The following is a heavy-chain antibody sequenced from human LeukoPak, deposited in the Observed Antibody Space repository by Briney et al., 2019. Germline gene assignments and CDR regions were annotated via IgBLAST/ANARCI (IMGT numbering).Heavy chain of an antibody. J-gene: IGHJ4*02. V-gene: IGHV3-23*01. Sequence: GGSLRLSCAASGFTFSKYAMGWVRQAPGKGREWVSTISGSRGNTYYADLEEGRFTISRDNSKNTLYLQMSSLRAEDTAVYYCAVSDCSSASCLFDHWGQGTLVTVSS. D-gene: IGHD2-2*01. CDR3: AVSDCSSASCLFDH. CDR1: GFTFSKYA. CDR2: ISGSRGNT.